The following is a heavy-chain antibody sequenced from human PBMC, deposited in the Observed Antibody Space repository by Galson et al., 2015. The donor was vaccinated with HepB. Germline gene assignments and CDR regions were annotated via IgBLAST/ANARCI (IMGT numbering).Heavy chain of an antibody. Sequence: SVKVSCKASGYTFTTYGVNWVRQAPGQGLEWMGWINTNTGNPTYAQGFTGRFVFSLDTSVSTAYLQISSLKAEDTAVYFCARARSLTLVRGGTFLRYFDSWGQGSLVTVSS. V-gene: IGHV7-4-1*02. CDR1: GYTFTTYG. J-gene: IGHJ4*02. CDR2: INTNTGNP. D-gene: IGHD3-10*01. CDR3: ARARSLTLVRGGTFLRYFDS.